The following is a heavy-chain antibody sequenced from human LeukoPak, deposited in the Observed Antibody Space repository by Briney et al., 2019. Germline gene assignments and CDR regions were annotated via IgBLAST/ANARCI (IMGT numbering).Heavy chain of an antibody. CDR3: AKDGRTYGPFGY. CDR1: GYTFTSYD. CDR2: MNPNSGNT. J-gene: IGHJ4*02. Sequence: ASVKVSCKASGYTFTSYDINWVRQATGQGLEWMGWMNPNSGNTGYAQKFQGRVTMTRNTSISTAYMELSSLRSEDTAVYYCAKDGRTYGPFGYWGQGTLVTVSS. D-gene: IGHD3-10*01. V-gene: IGHV1-8*01.